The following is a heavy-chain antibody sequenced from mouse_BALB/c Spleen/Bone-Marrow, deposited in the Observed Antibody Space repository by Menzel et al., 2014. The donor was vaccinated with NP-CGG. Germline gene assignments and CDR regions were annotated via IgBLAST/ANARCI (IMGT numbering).Heavy chain of an antibody. CDR2: IDPANGNT. J-gene: IGHJ2*01. CDR3: ASYRLRTYFDN. CDR1: GFNIKDTY. Sequence: VQLKQSGAELVKPGASVRLSCTASGFNIKDTYIHWVKQRPEQGLEWIGRIDPANGNTKYDPKFQGKATITADTSSNTAYLQLSSLTSEDTAVYYCASYRLRTYFDNWGQGTTLTVSS. D-gene: IGHD2-14*01. V-gene: IGHV14-3*02.